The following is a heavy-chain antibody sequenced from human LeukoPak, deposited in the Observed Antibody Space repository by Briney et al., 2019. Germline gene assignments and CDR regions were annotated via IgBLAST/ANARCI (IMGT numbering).Heavy chain of an antibody. D-gene: IGHD3-22*01. J-gene: IGHJ4*02. CDR1: GGSISSYH. CDR3: ASLIYDSSGYYFDK. CDR2: IQYRGST. Sequence: PSETLPLTCTVSGGSISSYHWSWIRQSPGKGLEWMGYIQYRGSTNRNPSLKSRVTISVDTSKNQFSLKLSSVTAADTAVYYCASLIYDSSGYYFDKWGQGTLVTVSS. V-gene: IGHV4-59*08.